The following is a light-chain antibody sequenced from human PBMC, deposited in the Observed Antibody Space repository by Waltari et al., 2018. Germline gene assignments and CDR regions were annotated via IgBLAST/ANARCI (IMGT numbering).Light chain of an antibody. CDR1: SGSLSTTSY. Sequence: QTVVTQEPSLSVSPGGTVTLTCALSSGSLSTTSYAHRYQQTPGQPPRTLVYKANARSSGVPDRFSGSILGNTAALTITGAQADDESDYYCALYMGSGIWVFGGGTRLTVL. CDR3: ALYMGSGIWV. V-gene: IGLV8-61*01. J-gene: IGLJ3*02. CDR2: KAN.